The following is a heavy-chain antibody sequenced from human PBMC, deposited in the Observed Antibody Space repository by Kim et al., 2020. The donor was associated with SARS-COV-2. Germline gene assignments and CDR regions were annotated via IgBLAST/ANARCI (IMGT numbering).Heavy chain of an antibody. V-gene: IGHV5-51*01. CDR3: ARGSTVTTWFDP. J-gene: IGHJ5*02. Sequence: RYSPSFQGQVTISADKSISTAYRQWSSLKASDTAMYYCARGSTVTTWFDPWGQGTLVTVSS. D-gene: IGHD4-17*01.